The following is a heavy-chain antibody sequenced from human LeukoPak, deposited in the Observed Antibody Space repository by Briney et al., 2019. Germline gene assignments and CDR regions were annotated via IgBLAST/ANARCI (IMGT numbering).Heavy chain of an antibody. CDR1: GFTVNSNY. V-gene: IGHV3-66*03. CDR2: LYNTGNT. J-gene: IGHJ4*02. Sequence: PGGSLRLSCAASGFTVNSNYLSWVRQAPGKGLEWVSTLYNTGNTYYANSVKGRFSISRDNSKNTLYLQMNSLRAEDTAVYYCAKDPACDYWGQGTLVTVSS. CDR3: AKDPACDY.